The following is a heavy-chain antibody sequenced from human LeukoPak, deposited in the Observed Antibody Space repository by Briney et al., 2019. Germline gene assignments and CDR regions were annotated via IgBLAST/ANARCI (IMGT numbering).Heavy chain of an antibody. Sequence: GGALRLSCAASGFTFSSYAMSWGRQAPGKGLGWGSAISGSGGSTYYADSVKGRFTISRDNSKNTLYLQMNSLRAEDTAVYYCAKDLSELWLGDTPGSAFDIWGQGTMVTVSS. CDR2: ISGSGGST. D-gene: IGHD3-10*01. V-gene: IGHV3-23*01. CDR1: GFTFSSYA. J-gene: IGHJ3*02. CDR3: AKDLSELWLGDTPGSAFDI.